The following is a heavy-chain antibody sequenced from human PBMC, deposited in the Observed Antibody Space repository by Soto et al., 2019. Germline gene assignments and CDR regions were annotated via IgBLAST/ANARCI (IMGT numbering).Heavy chain of an antibody. CDR1: GDSVSSNSAA. D-gene: IGHD1-26*01. CDR2: TYYRSKWYN. Sequence: SPTLSLTCAISGDSVSSNSAAWNWIRQSPSRGLEWLGRTYYRSKWYNDYAVSVKSRITINPDTSKNQFSLQLNSVTPEDTAVYYCARSGQNVGATSGNYYYYGMDVWGQGTTVTVSS. V-gene: IGHV6-1*01. CDR3: ARSGQNVGATSGNYYYYGMDV. J-gene: IGHJ6*02.